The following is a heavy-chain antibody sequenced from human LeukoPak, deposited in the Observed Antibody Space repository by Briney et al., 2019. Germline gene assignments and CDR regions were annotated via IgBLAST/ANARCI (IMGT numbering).Heavy chain of an antibody. CDR3: ARGQGSGWLGYYYYYMDV. CDR1: GYTFTSYD. J-gene: IGHJ6*03. Sequence: ASVKVSCKASGYTFTSYDINWMRQATGQGLEWMGWMNPNSGNTGYAQKFQGRVTMTRNTSISTAYMELSSLRSEDTAVYYCARGQGSGWLGYYYYYMDVWGKGTTVTISS. V-gene: IGHV1-8*01. CDR2: MNPNSGNT. D-gene: IGHD6-19*01.